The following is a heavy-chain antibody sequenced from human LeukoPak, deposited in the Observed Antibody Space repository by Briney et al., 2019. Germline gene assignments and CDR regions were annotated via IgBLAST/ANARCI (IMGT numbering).Heavy chain of an antibody. CDR2: IWSDGTNR. Sequence: GISLRLSCATSGFTFSHYGMHWVRQAPGKGLEWVAVIWSDGTNRYYGDPVKGRFTISRDNFQRTVYLQMDSLRAKDKAVYYCAKDAQRGFDYSNSLDKWGQGTLVSVSS. CDR1: GFTFSHYG. CDR3: AKDAQRGFDYSNSLDK. D-gene: IGHD4-11*01. V-gene: IGHV3-33*06. J-gene: IGHJ4*02.